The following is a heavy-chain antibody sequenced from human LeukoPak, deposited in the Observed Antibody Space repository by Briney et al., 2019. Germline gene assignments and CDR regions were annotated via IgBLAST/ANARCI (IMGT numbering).Heavy chain of an antibody. V-gene: IGHV1-2*02. J-gene: IGHJ4*02. CDR3: ARVVVVPAATTFDY. CDR1: GYTFTGYY. CDR2: INPNSGGT. D-gene: IGHD2-2*01. Sequence: ASVKVSCKASGYTFTGYYMHWVRQAPGQGLEWMGWINPNSGGTNYAQKFQGRVTMTRDTSISTAYMELSRLRSDDTAVYYCARVVVVPAATTFDYWGQGTLVTVSS.